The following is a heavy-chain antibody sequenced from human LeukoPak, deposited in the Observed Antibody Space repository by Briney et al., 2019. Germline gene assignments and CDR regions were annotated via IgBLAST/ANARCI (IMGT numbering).Heavy chain of an antibody. D-gene: IGHD5-12*01. CDR2: IYTSGST. V-gene: IGHV4-4*07. J-gene: IGHJ4*02. CDR1: GASISNYY. Sequence: SETLSLTCTVSGASISNYYWTWIRQPAGKRLEWIGRIYTSGSTNYNPSLKSRVAISVDTSNNQFSLRLSSVTAADTAVYYCARILATIEGQYFFDYWDQGILVTVSS. CDR3: ARILATIEGQYFFDY.